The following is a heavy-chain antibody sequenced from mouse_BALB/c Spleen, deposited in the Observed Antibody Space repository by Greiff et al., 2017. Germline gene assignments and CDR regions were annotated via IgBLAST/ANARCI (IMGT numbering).Heavy chain of an antibody. CDR2: IYPYNGGT. V-gene: IGHV1S29*02. Sequence: EVQVVESGPELVKPGASVKISCKASGYTFTDYNMHWVKQSHGKSLEWIGYIYPYNGGTGYNQKFKSKATLTVDNSSSTAYMELRSLTSEDSAVYYCARGWLQYYFDYWGQGTTLTVSS. J-gene: IGHJ2*01. D-gene: IGHD2-3*01. CDR1: GYTFTDYN. CDR3: ARGWLQYYFDY.